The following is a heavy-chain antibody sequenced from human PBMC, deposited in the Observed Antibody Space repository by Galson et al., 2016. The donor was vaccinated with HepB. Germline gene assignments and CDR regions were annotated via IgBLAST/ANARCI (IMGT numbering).Heavy chain of an antibody. CDR3: ARHWDSGSFDLDY. Sequence: QSGAEVTKPGESLKISCRGSGYRFTTYWIGWVRQMPGKGLEWMGIINPTDSDTSYSPSFQGQVTISADKSISTAYLQWSSLKASDTAMYYCARHWDSGSFDLDYWGQGTLVTVSS. J-gene: IGHJ4*02. CDR2: INPTDSDT. V-gene: IGHV5-51*01. CDR1: GYRFTTYW. D-gene: IGHD3-10*01.